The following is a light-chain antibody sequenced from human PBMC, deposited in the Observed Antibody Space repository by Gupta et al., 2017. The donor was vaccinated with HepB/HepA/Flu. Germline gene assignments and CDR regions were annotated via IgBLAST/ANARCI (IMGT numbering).Light chain of an antibody. CDR3: SSFRSPSTLV. J-gene: IGLJ2*01. Sequence: QSALTQPASVPGSHGLSTTISCTGTSNDIGGYDFVSWYQQHPGKAPKLMIFDVTHRPSGVSFRFSGSKSGNTASLTISGLQAEDEADYYCSSFRSPSTLVFGGGTKVTVL. CDR2: DVT. CDR1: SNDIGGYDF. V-gene: IGLV2-14*03.